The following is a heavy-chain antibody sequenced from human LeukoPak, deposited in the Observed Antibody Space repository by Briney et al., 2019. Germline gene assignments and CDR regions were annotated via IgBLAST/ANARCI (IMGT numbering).Heavy chain of an antibody. Sequence: GGSLRLSCAASGFTFSSYAMSWVRQAPGKGLEWVANIKQDGSEKYYVDSVKGRFTISRDNAKNSLYLQMNSLRAEDTAVYYCARESRGYCSSTSCYGVDGFDPWGQGTLVTVSS. CDR1: GFTFSSYA. CDR2: IKQDGSEK. J-gene: IGHJ5*02. CDR3: ARESRGYCSSTSCYGVDGFDP. V-gene: IGHV3-7*01. D-gene: IGHD2-2*01.